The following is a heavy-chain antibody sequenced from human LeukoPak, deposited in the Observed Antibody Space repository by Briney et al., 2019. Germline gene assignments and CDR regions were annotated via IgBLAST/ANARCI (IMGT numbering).Heavy chain of an antibody. Sequence: GGSLRLSCAASGFTFSSSAMTWVRQAPGKGPEWVSAISGSGGSTYYADSVKGRFTISRDNSKNTLYLQMNSLRAEDTAVYYCAKDARNSGSNWFDPWGQGTLVTVSS. V-gene: IGHV3-23*01. D-gene: IGHD5-12*01. CDR2: ISGSGGST. CDR3: AKDARNSGSNWFDP. CDR1: GFTFSSSA. J-gene: IGHJ5*02.